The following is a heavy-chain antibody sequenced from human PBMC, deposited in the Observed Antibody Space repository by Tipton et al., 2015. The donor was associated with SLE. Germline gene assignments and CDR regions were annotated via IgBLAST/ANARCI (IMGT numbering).Heavy chain of an antibody. Sequence: SLRLSCSASGFTLSAYNMNWVRQAPGKGLEWVSYISSSSTTIYYADSVRGRFTVSRDNAKNSLYLQMNNLGAEDTAVYYCSRAGAVRPPDYWGPGTLVTVSS. J-gene: IGHJ4*02. CDR2: ISSSSTTI. CDR1: GFTLSAYN. CDR3: SRAGAVRPPDY. V-gene: IGHV3-48*01. D-gene: IGHD6-6*01.